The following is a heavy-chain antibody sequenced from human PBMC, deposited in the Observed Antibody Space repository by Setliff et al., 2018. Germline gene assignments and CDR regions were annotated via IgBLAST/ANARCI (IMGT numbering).Heavy chain of an antibody. Sequence: GASVKVSCKASGYTFTSYDINWVRQATGQGLEWMGWMNPNSGNTGYAQKFQGRVTITRNTSISTAYMELSSLRSEDTAVYYGARVQQLGTFDYWGQGTLVTVSS. V-gene: IGHV1-8*03. J-gene: IGHJ4*02. D-gene: IGHD6-13*01. CDR3: ARVQQLGTFDY. CDR2: MNPNSGNT. CDR1: GYTFTSYD.